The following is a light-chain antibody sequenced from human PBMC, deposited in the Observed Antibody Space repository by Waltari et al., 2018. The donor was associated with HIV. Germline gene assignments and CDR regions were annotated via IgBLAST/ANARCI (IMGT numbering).Light chain of an antibody. CDR3: QQYNSYPWT. CDR2: KAS. CDR1: QSVNTW. V-gene: IGKV1-5*03. Sequence: DIQMTQSPPTLSASVGDRVTVTCRASQSVNTWLAWYQQSPGKAPKLLISKASSLPSGVPSRFSGSGSGTEFTLTITSLQPDDFAMYYCQQYNSYPWTFGQGTKLDIK. J-gene: IGKJ1*01.